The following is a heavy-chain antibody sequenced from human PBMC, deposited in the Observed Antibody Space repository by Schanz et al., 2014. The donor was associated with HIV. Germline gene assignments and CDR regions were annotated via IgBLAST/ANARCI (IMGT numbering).Heavy chain of an antibody. Sequence: QVQLVQSGAEVKKPGSSVKVSCKASGGTFSIYAISWVRQAPGQGLEWMGGIIPIFGTANYAQKFQGRVTIIADESTSTAYMELSRLRSADTAVYYCARTDYDILTGYSLGYYGMDVWGQGTTVTVSS. CDR3: ARTDYDILTGYSLGYYGMDV. CDR1: GGTFSIYA. CDR2: IIPIFGTA. J-gene: IGHJ6*02. D-gene: IGHD3-9*01. V-gene: IGHV1-69*01.